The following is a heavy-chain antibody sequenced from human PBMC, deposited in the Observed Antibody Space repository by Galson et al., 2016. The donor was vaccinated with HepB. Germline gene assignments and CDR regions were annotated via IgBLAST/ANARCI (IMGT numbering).Heavy chain of an antibody. Sequence: SLRLSCAASGFTLSKYHMHWVRQAPGKGLEWVAPSFHDEDYTYYPDSVKGRFTISRDNTKGTVYLHMNSLRDEDTAVYYCTREANDAFDIWCQGTMVTVSS. J-gene: IGHJ3*02. CDR3: TREANDAFDI. CDR1: GFTLSKYH. CDR2: SFHDEDYT. V-gene: IGHV3-30-3*01.